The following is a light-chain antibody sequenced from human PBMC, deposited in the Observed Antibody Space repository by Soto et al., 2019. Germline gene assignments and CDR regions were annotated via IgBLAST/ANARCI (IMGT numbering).Light chain of an antibody. CDR1: QSISSG. V-gene: IGKV3-15*01. CDR3: QQYNNWPPIT. J-gene: IGKJ5*01. Sequence: EIVMTQSPATLSASPGETVTLPCRASQSISSGLAWYQQKPGQAPKLLIYAASTRATGIPARFSGSGSGTDVTVTISSLQSEDFAVDYCQQYNNWPPITFGPGTRLDIK. CDR2: AAS.